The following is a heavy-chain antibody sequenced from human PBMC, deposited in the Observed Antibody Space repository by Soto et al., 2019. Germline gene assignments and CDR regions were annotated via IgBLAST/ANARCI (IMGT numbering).Heavy chain of an antibody. CDR2: ISAYNGNT. CDR1: GYTFTSYG. V-gene: IGHV1-18*01. Sequence: GASVKVSCKASGYTFTSYGISWVRQAPGQGLEWMGWISAYNGNTNYAQKLQGRVTMTTDTSTSTAYMELRSPRSDDTAVYYCARDPYYDFWSGYYRGPYYYYGMDVQGQGPKFTVSS. J-gene: IGHJ6*02. CDR3: ARDPYYDFWSGYYRGPYYYYGMDV. D-gene: IGHD3-3*01.